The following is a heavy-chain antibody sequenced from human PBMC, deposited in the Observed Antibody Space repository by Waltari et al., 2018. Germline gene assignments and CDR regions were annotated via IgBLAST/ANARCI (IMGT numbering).Heavy chain of an antibody. J-gene: IGHJ6*02. Sequence: EVQLVESGGGLVKPGGSVRLSCAASGFIFNIYDMTWVRQAPGKGLEWVSSISSSSTYIYYADSVKGRFTISRDNAKNSLYLQMNSLRAEDTAVYYCARVFYSSMGNFGMDVWGQGTTVTVSS. CDR2: ISSSSTYI. D-gene: IGHD6-13*01. V-gene: IGHV3-21*01. CDR3: ARVFYSSMGNFGMDV. CDR1: GFIFNIYD.